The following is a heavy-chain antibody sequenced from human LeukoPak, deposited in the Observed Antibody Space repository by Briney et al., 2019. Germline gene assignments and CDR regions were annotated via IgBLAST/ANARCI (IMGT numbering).Heavy chain of an antibody. J-gene: IGHJ4*02. CDR1: GFTVITND. CDR2: LYSDGNT. V-gene: IGHV3-53*01. CDR3: ARGVEPLAANTLAY. D-gene: IGHD1-14*01. Sequence: GGSLTLSCAASGFTVITNDMTWVRQATGKGLEWVSVLYSDGNTKYADSVQGRFTISRDNSKNTLYLEMNSLSPDDTAVYYCARGVEPLAANTLAYWGQGTLVTVSS.